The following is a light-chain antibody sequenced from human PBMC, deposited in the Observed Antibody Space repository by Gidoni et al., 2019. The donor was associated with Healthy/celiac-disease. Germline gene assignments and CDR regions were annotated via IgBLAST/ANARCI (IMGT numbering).Light chain of an antibody. CDR1: NIGSKS. CDR3: KVWDSSSDHWV. Sequence: SYVLTPPPSVSVAPGKTARITCGGNNIGSKSGHWYQQKPGQAPVLVIDDDSDRPSGIPERFSGSNSGNTATRTISRVEAGDEADYYCKVWDSSSDHWVFGGGTKLTVL. CDR2: DDS. V-gene: IGLV3-21*03. J-gene: IGLJ3*02.